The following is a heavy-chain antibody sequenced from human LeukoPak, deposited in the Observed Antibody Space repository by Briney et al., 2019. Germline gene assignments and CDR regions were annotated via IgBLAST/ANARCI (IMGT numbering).Heavy chain of an antibody. J-gene: IGHJ4*02. D-gene: IGHD3-10*01. V-gene: IGHV5-51*01. CDR2: IYPCDSDT. CDR3: ARRYYGSGSGYYFDY. Sequence: PGESLKISCKGSGYSFTSYWIGWVRQLPGKGLEWMGIIYPCDSDTRYSPSFQGQVTISADKSISTAYLQWSSLKASDTAMYYCARRYYGSGSGYYFDYWGQGTLVTVSS. CDR1: GYSFTSYW.